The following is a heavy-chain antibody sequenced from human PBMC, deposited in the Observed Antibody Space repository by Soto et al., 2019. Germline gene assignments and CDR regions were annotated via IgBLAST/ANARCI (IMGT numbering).Heavy chain of an antibody. V-gene: IGHV3-23*01. CDR2: ISGSGVDT. J-gene: IGHJ4*02. D-gene: IGHD2-2*01. Sequence: EVQLLESGGGLVQPGGSLRLSCAASGFTFRNYPMTWVRQAPGKGLDWVSTISGSGVDTYYPDSVKGRVTISRDNSKNMWYLQINSLRAGDTAVYYCAKGGLLPRANRWFWGQGTLVTVSS. CDR1: GFTFRNYP. CDR3: AKGGLLPRANRWF.